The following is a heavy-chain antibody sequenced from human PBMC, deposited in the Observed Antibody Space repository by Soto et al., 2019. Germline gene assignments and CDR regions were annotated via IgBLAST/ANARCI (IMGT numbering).Heavy chain of an antibody. CDR1: CGSISSYY. CDR2: IYYSGST. Sequence: SETLSLTCTFSCGSISSYYWSWIRQPPGKGLEWIGYIYYSGSTNYNPSLKSRVTISVDTSKNQFSLKLSSVTAADTAVYYCARGRYCSGGSCYSYWNYFDYWGQGTLVTVSS. J-gene: IGHJ4*02. CDR3: ARGRYCSGGSCYSYWNYFDY. V-gene: IGHV4-59*01. D-gene: IGHD2-15*01.